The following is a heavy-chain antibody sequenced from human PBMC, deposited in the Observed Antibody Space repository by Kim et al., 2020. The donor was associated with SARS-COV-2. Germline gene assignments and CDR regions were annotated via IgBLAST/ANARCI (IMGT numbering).Heavy chain of an antibody. V-gene: IGHV3-7*03. D-gene: IGHD3-10*01. CDR1: GFLFSTYW. CDR3: ARSGVELLLWFGELYFDY. CDR2: IKGDGSET. J-gene: IGHJ4*02. Sequence: GGSLRLSCAASGFLFSTYWMTWFRQAPGKGLEWVAAIKGDGSETYYVDSVKGRFTISRDNAKNSLFLQMDSLRADDTAVYYCARSGVELLLWFGELYFDYWGQRTLVTVSS.